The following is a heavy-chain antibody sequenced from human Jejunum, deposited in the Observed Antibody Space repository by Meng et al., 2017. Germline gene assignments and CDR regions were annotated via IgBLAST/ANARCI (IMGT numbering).Heavy chain of an antibody. CDR2: TNQDGSDI. J-gene: IGHJ4*02. V-gene: IGHV3-7*01. CDR3: VTDRSRQGDY. CDR1: GLTFSNYW. Sequence: GGSLRLSCAVSGLTFSNYWMSWVRQAPGKGPEWVANTNQDGSDIFYLDSVRGRFTISRDNAKNSLYLQMNSLRVEDTAVYFCVTDRSRQGDYWGQGTLVTVSS.